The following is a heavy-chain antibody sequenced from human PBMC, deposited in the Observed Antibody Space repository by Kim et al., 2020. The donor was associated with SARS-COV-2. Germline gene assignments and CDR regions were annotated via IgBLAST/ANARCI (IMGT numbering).Heavy chain of an antibody. D-gene: IGHD5-18*01. CDR1: GYTFTSYA. V-gene: IGHV1-3*01. CDR2: INAGNGNT. J-gene: IGHJ4*02. CDR3: ARCVGIQLWLGTFDY. Sequence: ASVKVSCKASGYTFTSYAMHWVRQAPGQRLEWMGWINAGNGNTKYSQKFQGRVTITRDTSASTAYMELSSLRSEDTAVYYCARCVGIQLWLGTFDYWGQGTLVTVSS.